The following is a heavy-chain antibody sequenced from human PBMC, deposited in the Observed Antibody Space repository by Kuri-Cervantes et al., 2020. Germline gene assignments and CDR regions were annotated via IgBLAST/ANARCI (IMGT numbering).Heavy chain of an antibody. D-gene: IGHD3-10*01. J-gene: IGHJ6*02. V-gene: IGHV1-18*01. CDR1: GFTFSSYA. Sequence: GESLKISCAASGFTFSSYAMSWVRQAPGQGLEWMGWISAYNGNTNYAQKLQGRVTMTTDTSTSTAYMELRSLRSEDTAVYYCAREAKVRGYGMDVWGQGTTVTVSS. CDR2: ISAYNGNT. CDR3: AREAKVRGYGMDV.